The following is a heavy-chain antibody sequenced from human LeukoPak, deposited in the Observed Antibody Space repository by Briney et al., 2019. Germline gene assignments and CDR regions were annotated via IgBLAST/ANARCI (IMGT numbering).Heavy chain of an antibody. J-gene: IGHJ4*02. Sequence: GGSLRLSCAASGFIFSNAWMSWVRQAPGKGLEWVGQIKTRTEGGTTDYAAPVKGRFTISRDDSKDTLYLQMNNLKTEDTGIYYCTTARWSITCENWGQGTLVTVSS. V-gene: IGHV3-15*01. CDR2: IKTRTEGGTT. CDR1: GFIFSNAW. D-gene: IGHD2-8*02. CDR3: TTARWSITCEN.